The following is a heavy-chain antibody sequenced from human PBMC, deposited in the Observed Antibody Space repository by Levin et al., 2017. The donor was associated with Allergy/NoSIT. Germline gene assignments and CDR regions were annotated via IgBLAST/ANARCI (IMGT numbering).Heavy chain of an antibody. J-gene: IGHJ3*02. V-gene: IGHV4-39*01. CDR1: GGSISSSSYY. CDR2: IYYSGST. Sequence: SETLSLTCTVSGGSISSSSYYWGWIRQPPGKGLEWIGSIYYSGSTYYNPSLKSRVTISVDTSKNQFSLKLSSVTAADTAVYYCARHGDLSGGDPGRRHDAFDIWGQGTMVTVSS. D-gene: IGHD2-21*02. CDR3: ARHGDLSGGDPGRRHDAFDI.